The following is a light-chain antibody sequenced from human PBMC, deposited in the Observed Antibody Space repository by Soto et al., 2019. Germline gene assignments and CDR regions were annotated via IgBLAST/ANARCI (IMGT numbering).Light chain of an antibody. Sequence: DIPMTQSPSSLSASVGDRVTITCRASQGISNYLAWYQQKPGKVPKLLIYAASTLQSGVPSRFSGSGSGTDFTLAISRLQPEDVATYSCPKYDSAPWTFGQGPKVEIK. V-gene: IGKV1-27*01. CDR2: AAS. J-gene: IGKJ1*01. CDR3: PKYDSAPWT. CDR1: QGISNY.